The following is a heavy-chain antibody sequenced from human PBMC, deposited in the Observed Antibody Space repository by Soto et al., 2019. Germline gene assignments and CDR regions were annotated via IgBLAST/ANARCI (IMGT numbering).Heavy chain of an antibody. Sequence: ASVKVSCEVSGYTLTELSMHWVRQAPGKGLEWMGGFDPEDGETIYAQKFQGRVTMTEDTSTDTAYMELSSLRSEDTAVYYCATLSYVAGSAFDIWGQGTMVTVSS. D-gene: IGHD6-19*01. CDR2: FDPEDGET. CDR1: GYTLTELS. J-gene: IGHJ3*02. CDR3: ATLSYVAGSAFDI. V-gene: IGHV1-24*01.